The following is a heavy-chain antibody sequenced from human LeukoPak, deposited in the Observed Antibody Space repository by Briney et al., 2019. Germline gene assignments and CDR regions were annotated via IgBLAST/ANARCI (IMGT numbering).Heavy chain of an antibody. CDR2: IIPIFGTA. D-gene: IGHD3-16*01. CDR1: GGTFSSYA. Sequence: SVKVSCKASGGTFSSYAISWVRQAPGQGLEWMGGIIPIFGTANYAQKFQGRVTITADKSTSTAYMELSSLRSEDTAVYYCATAFGGIGGWQDHYYYYYYMDVWGKGTTVTVSS. V-gene: IGHV1-69*06. CDR3: ATAFGGIGGWQDHYYYYYYMDV. J-gene: IGHJ6*03.